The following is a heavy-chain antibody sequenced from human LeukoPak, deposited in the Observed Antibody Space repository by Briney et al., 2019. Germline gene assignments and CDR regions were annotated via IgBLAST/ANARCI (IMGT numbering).Heavy chain of an antibody. D-gene: IGHD3-10*01. CDR2: INPNSGGT. J-gene: IGHJ4*02. CDR1: GYTFTGYY. Sequence: ASVKVSCKASGYTFTGYYMHWVRQAPGQGLEWMGRINPNSGGTNYAQKFQGRATMTRDTSISTAYMELSRLTSDDTAVYYCARGARGTWAWGDWGQGTLVTVSS. CDR3: ARGARGTWAWGD. V-gene: IGHV1-2*06.